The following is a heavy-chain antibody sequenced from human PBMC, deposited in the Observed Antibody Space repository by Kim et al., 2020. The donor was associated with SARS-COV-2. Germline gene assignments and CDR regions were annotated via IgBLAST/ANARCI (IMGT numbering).Heavy chain of an antibody. Sequence: GGSLRLSCAASGFTFSSYAMSWVRQAPGKGLEWVSAFSGSGGSTYYADSVKGRFTIARDNSKNTLYLQMNSLRAEDTAVYYCATFPEIPKFGYSYGDHVGYYDYWGQGTLVTVSS. D-gene: IGHD4-17*01. V-gene: IGHV3-23*01. CDR2: FSGSGGST. J-gene: IGHJ4*02. CDR3: ATFPEIPKFGYSYGDHVGYYDY. CDR1: GFTFSSYA.